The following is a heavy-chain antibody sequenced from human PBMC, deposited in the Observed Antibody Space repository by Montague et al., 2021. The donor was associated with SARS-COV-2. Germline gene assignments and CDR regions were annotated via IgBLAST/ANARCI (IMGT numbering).Heavy chain of an antibody. CDR1: GGSISSSSYY. Sequence: SETLSLTCTVPGGSISSSSYYWGWIRQPPGKGLEWIGSIYYSGSTYYNPSLKSRVTISVDTSKNQFSLKLSSVTAADTAVYYCARRGKTRIAMIVVVIGYFDYWGQGTLATVSS. CDR2: IYYSGST. J-gene: IGHJ4*02. CDR3: ARRGKTRIAMIVVVIGYFDY. V-gene: IGHV4-39*01. D-gene: IGHD3-22*01.